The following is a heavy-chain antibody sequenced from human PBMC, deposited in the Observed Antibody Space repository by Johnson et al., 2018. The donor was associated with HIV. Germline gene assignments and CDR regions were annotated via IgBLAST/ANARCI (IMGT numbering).Heavy chain of an antibody. V-gene: IGHV3-30*04. CDR2: ISYDGSNK. CDR1: GFNFSSYD. D-gene: IGHD5/OR15-5a*01. Sequence: QVQLVESGGGVVQPGRSLRLSYVVSGFNFSSYDIDWVRQAPGKGLEWLAAISYDGSNKFYADSVQGRFTISRDNSKNTLYLQMNSLRREDTAVYYCARGIIVSPDAFDFWGLGTRVTVSS. J-gene: IGHJ3*01. CDR3: ARGIIVSPDAFDF.